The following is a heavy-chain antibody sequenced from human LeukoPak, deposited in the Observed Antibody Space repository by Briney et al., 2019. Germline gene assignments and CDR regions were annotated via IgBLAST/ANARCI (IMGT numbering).Heavy chain of an antibody. CDR2: IYSGGST. J-gene: IGHJ3*02. CDR1: GFTVSSNY. Sequence: PGGSLRLSCAASGFTVSSNYMSWVRQAPGKGLEWDSVIYSGGSTYYADSVKGRFTISRDNSKNTLYLQMNSLRAEDTAVYYCASRIAVAGTSFRAFDIWGQGTMVTVSS. CDR3: ASRIAVAGTSFRAFDI. V-gene: IGHV3-53*01. D-gene: IGHD6-19*01.